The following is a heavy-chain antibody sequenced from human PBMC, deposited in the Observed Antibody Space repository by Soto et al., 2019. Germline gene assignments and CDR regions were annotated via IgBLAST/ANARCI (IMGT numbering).Heavy chain of an antibody. J-gene: IGHJ3*02. V-gene: IGHV4-39*01. Sequence: QLQLQESGPGLVKPSETLSLTCTVSGGSISSSSYYWGWIRQPPGKGLEWIGSIYYSGSTYYNPSLKSRVTISVDTSKNQFSLKLSSVTAADTAVYYCARRATTVTTETAFDIWGQGTMVTVSS. D-gene: IGHD4-17*01. CDR1: GGSISSSSYY. CDR2: IYYSGST. CDR3: ARRATTVTTETAFDI.